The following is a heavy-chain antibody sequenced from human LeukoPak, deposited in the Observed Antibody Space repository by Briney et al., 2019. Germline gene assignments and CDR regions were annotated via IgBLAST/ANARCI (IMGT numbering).Heavy chain of an antibody. D-gene: IGHD6-19*01. Sequence: PSETLSLTCAVYGGSFSGYYWSWIRQPPGKGLEWIGEINHSGSTNYNPSLKSRVTISVDTSKNQFSLKLSSVTAADTAVYYCASYSGTNFDYWGQGTLVTVSS. CDR1: GGSFSGYY. J-gene: IGHJ4*02. CDR2: INHSGST. V-gene: IGHV4-34*01. CDR3: ASYSGTNFDY.